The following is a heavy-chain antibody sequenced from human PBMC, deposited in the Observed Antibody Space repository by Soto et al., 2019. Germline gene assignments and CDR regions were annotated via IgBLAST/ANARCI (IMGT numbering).Heavy chain of an antibody. CDR1: GYKFTNYY. CDR3: ARARELRDNYYYSMDV. V-gene: IGHV1-46*01. D-gene: IGHD3-16*01. Sequence: QAQLVQSGTEVKQPGASVRISCKSSGYKFTNYYMYWVRQAPGQGLEWMGVINPSGGSPNYARKFRGRVTMTTDTSTSIVYLEVTRLTSEDTAIYYCARARELRDNYYYSMDVWGQGTTVTVSS. J-gene: IGHJ6*02. CDR2: INPSGGSP.